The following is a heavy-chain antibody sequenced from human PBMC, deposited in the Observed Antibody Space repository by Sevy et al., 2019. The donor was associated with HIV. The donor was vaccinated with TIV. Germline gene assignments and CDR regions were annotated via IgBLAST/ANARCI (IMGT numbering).Heavy chain of an antibody. CDR2: VYASSST. J-gene: IGHJ6*03. CDR1: GGSISGYY. V-gene: IGHV4-4*07. Sequence: SETLSLTCTVSGGSISGYYWSWIRQSAGKGLEWIGRVYASSSTYYNPSLRSRVTISVDTSSNQFSLNLHSVTAADTAVYYCAREDFGSSWLYYYMDVWGKGTPVTVSS. D-gene: IGHD6-13*01. CDR3: AREDFGSSWLYYYMDV.